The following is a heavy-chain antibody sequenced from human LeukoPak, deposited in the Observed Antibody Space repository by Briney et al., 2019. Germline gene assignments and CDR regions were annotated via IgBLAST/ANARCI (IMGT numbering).Heavy chain of an antibody. CDR2: IYYSGST. CDR3: ARHDPSEV. J-gene: IGHJ4*02. D-gene: IGHD1-26*01. CDR1: GGSISSYY. Sequence: SETLSLTCTVSGGSISSYYWGWIRQPPGKGLEWIGSIYYSGSTYYNPSLKSRVTISVDTSKNQFSLKLSSVTAADTAVYYCARHDPSEVWGQGTLVTVSS. V-gene: IGHV4-39*01.